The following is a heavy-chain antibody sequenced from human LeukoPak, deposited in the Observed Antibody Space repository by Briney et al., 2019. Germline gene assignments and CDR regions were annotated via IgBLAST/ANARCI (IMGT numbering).Heavy chain of an antibody. V-gene: IGHV4-34*01. CDR1: GGSFSGYY. CDR2: INHSGST. D-gene: IGHD2-2*01. J-gene: IGHJ4*02. Sequence: SETLSLTCAVYGGSFSGYYWSWIRQPPGKGLEWIGEINHSGSTNYNPSLKSRVTISVDTSKNQFSLKLSSVTAADTAVYYCARGYKGIVVVPAATNSYYFDYWGQGTLVTVSS. CDR3: ARGYKGIVVVPAATNSYYFDY.